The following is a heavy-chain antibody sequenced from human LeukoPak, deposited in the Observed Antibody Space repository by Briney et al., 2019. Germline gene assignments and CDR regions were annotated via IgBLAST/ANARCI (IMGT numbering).Heavy chain of an antibody. CDR3: ARVRSSWGSVDAFDI. J-gene: IGHJ3*02. CDR1: GYTFTSYA. D-gene: IGHD6-13*01. CDR2: INTKTGNP. Sequence: ASVKVSCKAFGYTFTSYAMNWVRQAPGQGLEWMGWINTKTGNPTYAQGFTGRFVFSLDTSVSTAYLQISSLKAEDTAVYYCARVRSSWGSVDAFDIWGQGTMVTVSS. V-gene: IGHV7-4-1*02.